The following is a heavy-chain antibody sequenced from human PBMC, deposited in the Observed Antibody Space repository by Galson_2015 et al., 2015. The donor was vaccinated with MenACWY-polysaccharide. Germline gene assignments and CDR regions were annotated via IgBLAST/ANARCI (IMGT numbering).Heavy chain of an antibody. D-gene: IGHD2-21*01. V-gene: IGHV3-23*01. J-gene: IGHJ5*01. Sequence: SLRLSCAASGFTFRSYAMSWVRQAPGKGLEWVSVISDSGVTTYYADSVKGRFTVSRDNSKNTLYLQMNSLSGEDTAVYYCAKGRVSDWYDSWGQGTLVTVSS. CDR1: GFTFRSYA. CDR3: AKGRVSDWYDS. CDR2: ISDSGVTT.